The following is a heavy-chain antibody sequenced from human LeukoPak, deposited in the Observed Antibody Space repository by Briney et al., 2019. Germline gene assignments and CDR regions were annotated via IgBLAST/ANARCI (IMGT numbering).Heavy chain of an antibody. CDR2: ISNSGGST. CDR3: AKYHGGTYSSGPVYFDY. J-gene: IGHJ4*02. Sequence: GGSLRLSCAASGFTFNNYAMSWVRQAPGKGLEWVSSISNSGGSTYHADSVKGRFTISRDNSKNTLYLQMSSLRAEDTAVYYCAKYHGGTYSSGPVYFDYWGQGTLVTVSS. V-gene: IGHV3-23*01. D-gene: IGHD6-19*01. CDR1: GFTFNNYA.